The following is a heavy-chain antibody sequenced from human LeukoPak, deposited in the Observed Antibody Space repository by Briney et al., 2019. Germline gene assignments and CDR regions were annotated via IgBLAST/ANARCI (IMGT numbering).Heavy chain of an antibody. CDR2: MSHTGTI. V-gene: IGHV3-69-1*02. Sequence: GVSLRLSCAASGFNFNAYSLNWVRQAPGKGLEGLSYMSHTGTIYSADSVKGRFTISRDDAEASVFLQMNSLRTEDTALYYCVRGGCGRAADCYSHYFDYWGQGTPVTVSS. D-gene: IGHD2-21*02. CDR3: VRGGCGRAADCYSHYFDY. CDR1: GFNFNAYS. J-gene: IGHJ4*02.